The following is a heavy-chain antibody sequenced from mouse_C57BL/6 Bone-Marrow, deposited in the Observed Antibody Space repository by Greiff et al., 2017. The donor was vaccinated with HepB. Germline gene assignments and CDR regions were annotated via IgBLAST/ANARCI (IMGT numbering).Heavy chain of an antibody. Sequence: QVQLQQPGAELVRPGSSVKLSCKASGYTFTSYWMHWVKQRPIQGLEWIGNIDPSDSETHYNQKFKDKATLPVDKSSSTAYMQLSSLTSEDSAVYYCARSLLLRERGLAWFAYWGQGTLVTVSA. D-gene: IGHD1-1*01. J-gene: IGHJ3*01. CDR3: ARSLLLRERGLAWFAY. CDR2: IDPSDSET. CDR1: GYTFTSYW. V-gene: IGHV1-52*01.